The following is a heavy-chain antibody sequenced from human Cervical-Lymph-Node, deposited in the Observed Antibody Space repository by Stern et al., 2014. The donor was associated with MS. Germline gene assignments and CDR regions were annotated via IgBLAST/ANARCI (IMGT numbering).Heavy chain of an antibody. CDR2: IYYSGTT. CDR1: GASIDHHF. CDR3: ARATDL. J-gene: IGHJ5*02. Sequence: QVQLQESGPGLLRPSETLSLTCTVSGASIDHHFWRWLRQPPGKGLEWIGYIYYSGTTNYNASLKGRVAISIDTSRTQFSLRLSSVTAADTAVYYCARATDLWGQGTLVAVSS. V-gene: IGHV4-59*11.